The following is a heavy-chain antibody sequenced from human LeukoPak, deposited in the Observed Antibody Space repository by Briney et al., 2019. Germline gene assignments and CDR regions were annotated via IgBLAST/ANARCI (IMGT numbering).Heavy chain of an antibody. CDR2: FDPEDGET. V-gene: IGHV1-24*01. Sequence: GAPVKVSCKVSGYTLTELSMHWVRQAPGEGLEWMGGFDPEDGETIYAQKFQGRVTMTEDTSTDTAYMELSSLRSEDTAVYYCAAVGYSSSWSGHYYYMDVWGKGTTVTISS. CDR1: GYTLTELS. CDR3: AAVGYSSSWSGHYYYMDV. J-gene: IGHJ6*03. D-gene: IGHD6-13*01.